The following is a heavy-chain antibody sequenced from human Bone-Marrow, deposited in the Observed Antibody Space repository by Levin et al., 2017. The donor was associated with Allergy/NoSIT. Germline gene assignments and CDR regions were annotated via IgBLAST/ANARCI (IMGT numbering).Heavy chain of an antibody. J-gene: IGHJ4*02. Sequence: GESLKISCAASGFIFSDYYLNWIRQAPGKGLEWVSHISSSGNTIYYADSVKGRFTISRDNARNSLYLQMNSLRAEDTAVYYCARGGRAWSGYYETDYWGQGTLVTVSS. V-gene: IGHV3-11*01. CDR3: ARGGRAWSGYYETDY. CDR1: GFIFSDYY. D-gene: IGHD3-3*01. CDR2: ISSSGNTI.